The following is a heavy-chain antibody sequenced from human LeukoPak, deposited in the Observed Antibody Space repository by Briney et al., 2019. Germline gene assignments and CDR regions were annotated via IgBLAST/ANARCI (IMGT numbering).Heavy chain of an antibody. J-gene: IGHJ4*02. CDR2: IYPSGYT. V-gene: IGHV4-30-2*01. Sequence: SETLSLTCAVSGGSISSGGYSWSWVRQPRGKDLEWIGYIYPSGYTYYNPSLKSRVTISIDGSKNQFSLKLTSVTAADTAVYYCARGPSPFDYWGQGTLVTVSS. CDR3: ARGPSPFDY. CDR1: GGSISSGGYS.